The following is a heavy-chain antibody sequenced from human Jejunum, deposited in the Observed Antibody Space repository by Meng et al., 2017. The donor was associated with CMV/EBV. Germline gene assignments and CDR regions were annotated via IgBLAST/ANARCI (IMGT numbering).Heavy chain of an antibody. J-gene: IGHJ3*02. V-gene: IGHV3-23*01. CDR2: MSPSCRST. Sequence: STTFASRFFRPLSRSGRQWFSAMSPSCRSTSYIDSVTGRFPISRDHSTNTLYLEMHSLRAEDTAVYYCANGGYYDLWSGYDAFHIWGQGTMVTVSS. D-gene: IGHD3-3*01. CDR1: STTFA. CDR3: ANGGYYDLWSGYDAFHI.